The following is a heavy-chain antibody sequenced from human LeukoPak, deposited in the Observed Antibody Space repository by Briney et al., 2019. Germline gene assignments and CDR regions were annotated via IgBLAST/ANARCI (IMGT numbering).Heavy chain of an antibody. V-gene: IGHV3-43*02. CDR2: VTWAGTT. J-gene: IGHJ4*02. CDR1: GFPFEGFA. CDR3: AKDTGSGWDFDS. Sequence: PGGALRLSFAASGFPFEGFAMHWVRQAPGRGLEGVSLVTWAGTTYYADSVSGRFTISRDNSKNSLYLQMNTLRTEDTAFYYCAKDTGSGWDFDSWGQGTLVTVSS. D-gene: IGHD6-19*01.